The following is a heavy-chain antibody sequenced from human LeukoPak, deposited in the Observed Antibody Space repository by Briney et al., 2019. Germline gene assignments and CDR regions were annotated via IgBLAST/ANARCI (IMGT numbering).Heavy chain of an antibody. Sequence: GGSLRLSCAASGFTFSIYYMTWVRQAPGKGREWVSSISTSGAYIYYADSVKGRFTISRDNAKNSLYLQMNSLRAEDSAVYYCARYPLSYSDYYMDVWGTGTTVTVSS. J-gene: IGHJ6*03. CDR2: ISTSGAYI. CDR3: ARYPLSYSDYYMDV. CDR1: GFTFSIYY. V-gene: IGHV3-21*01. D-gene: IGHD2-15*01.